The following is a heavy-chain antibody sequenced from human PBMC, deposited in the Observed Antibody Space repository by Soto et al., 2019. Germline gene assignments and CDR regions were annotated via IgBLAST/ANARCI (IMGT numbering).Heavy chain of an antibody. V-gene: IGHV1-18*01. CDR3: ARAPPGYSSSWYPYRNWFDP. CDR2: ISAYNGNT. D-gene: IGHD6-13*01. J-gene: IGHJ5*02. Sequence: ASVKVSCKASGYTFTSYGISWVRQAPGQGLEWMGWISAYNGNTNYAQKLQGRVTMTTDTSTSTAYMELRSLRSDDTAVYYCARAPPGYSSSWYPYRNWFDPWGQGTLVTVSS. CDR1: GYTFTSYG.